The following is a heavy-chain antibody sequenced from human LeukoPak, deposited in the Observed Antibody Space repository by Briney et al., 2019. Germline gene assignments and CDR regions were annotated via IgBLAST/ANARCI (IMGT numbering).Heavy chain of an antibody. CDR1: GYTFTGYY. CDR3: ARDSYYGSGSYYETSPTD. V-gene: IGHV1-2*06. CDR2: INPNSGGT. J-gene: IGHJ4*02. Sequence: ASVKVSCEASGYTFTGYYMHWVRQAPGQGLEWMGRINPNSGGTNYAQKFQGRVTMTRDTSISTAYMELSRLRSDDTAVYYCARDSYYGSGSYYETSPTDWGQGTLVTVSS. D-gene: IGHD3-10*01.